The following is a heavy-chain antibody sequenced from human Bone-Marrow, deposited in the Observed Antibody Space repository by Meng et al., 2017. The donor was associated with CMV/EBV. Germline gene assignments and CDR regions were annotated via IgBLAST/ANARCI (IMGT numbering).Heavy chain of an antibody. J-gene: IGHJ4*02. D-gene: IGHD6-19*01. CDR1: GFTFSSFV. Sequence: GESLKISCTASGFTFSSFVMTWVRQAPGKGLEWVSTSSGSGGSTHYADSVKGRFTISRDNSKNTLYLQMNNLRAEDTAAYYCARSHGWTFDYWGQGTLVTVSS. V-gene: IGHV3-23*01. CDR3: ARSHGWTFDY. CDR2: SSGSGGST.